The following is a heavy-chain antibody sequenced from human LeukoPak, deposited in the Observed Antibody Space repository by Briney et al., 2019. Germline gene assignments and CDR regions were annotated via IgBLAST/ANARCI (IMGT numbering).Heavy chain of an antibody. J-gene: IGHJ4*02. V-gene: IGHV3-48*04. CDR1: GFTFSSYS. Sequence: PGGSLRLSCAASGFTFSSYSMNWVRQAPGKGLEWVSYISSSSSTIYYADSVKGRFTISRDNAKNSLYLQMNSLRAEDTALYYCAKDKEYQWLAYFDYWGQGTLVTVSS. D-gene: IGHD6-19*01. CDR2: ISSSSSTI. CDR3: AKDKEYQWLAYFDY.